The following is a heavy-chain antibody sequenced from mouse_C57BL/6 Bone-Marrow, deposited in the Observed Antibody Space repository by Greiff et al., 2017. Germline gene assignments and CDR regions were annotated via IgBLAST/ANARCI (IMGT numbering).Heavy chain of an antibody. CDR3: VRIGNYHYYAMDY. J-gene: IGHJ4*01. D-gene: IGHD2-1*01. CDR1: GYAFSSSW. Sequence: QVQLQQSGPELVKPGASVTISCKASGYAFSSSWMNWVMQRPGKGLEWLGRIYPGDGDNNYNGKLKGKATLTADKSSSTVYMQLSSLTSEDSAVYFCVRIGNYHYYAMDYWGQGTSGTVS. V-gene: IGHV1-82*01. CDR2: IYPGDGDN.